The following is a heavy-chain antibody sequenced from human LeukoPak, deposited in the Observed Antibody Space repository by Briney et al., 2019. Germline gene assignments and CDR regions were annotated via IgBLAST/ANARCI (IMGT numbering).Heavy chain of an antibody. Sequence: GRSLRLSCAASGFTFDDYAMHWVRQAPGKGLEWVSGISWNSGSIVYADSVKGRFTISRDNAKNSLYLQMNSLRAEDTALYYCAKGGSGYYYYYYYMDVWGKGTTVTVSS. J-gene: IGHJ6*03. CDR3: AKGGSGYYYYYYYMDV. V-gene: IGHV3-9*01. CDR2: ISWNSGSI. D-gene: IGHD3-22*01. CDR1: GFTFDDYA.